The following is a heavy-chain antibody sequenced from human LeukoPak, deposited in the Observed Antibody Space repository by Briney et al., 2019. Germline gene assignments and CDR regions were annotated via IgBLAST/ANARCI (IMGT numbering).Heavy chain of an antibody. CDR3: ARARLTVSDGFDY. V-gene: IGHV3-48*02. D-gene: IGHD6-19*01. Sequence: GWSLRLSCAASGFTFSSYSMNWVRQAPGKGLEWVSYISSSSSSIYYADSVKGRFTISRDNAKKSLYLQMNSLRDEDTAVYYCARARLTVSDGFDYWGQGTLVTVSS. CDR2: ISSSSSSI. J-gene: IGHJ4*02. CDR1: GFTFSSYS.